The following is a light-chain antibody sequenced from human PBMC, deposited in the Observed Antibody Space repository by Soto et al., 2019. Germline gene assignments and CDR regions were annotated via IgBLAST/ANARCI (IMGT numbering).Light chain of an antibody. CDR2: HAS. CDR1: QDINRW. CDR3: QQSKSFPRN. Sequence: DIQMTPSPSSVSASVGDRVTLAWRPRQDINRWLTWYQQKPGKATKVLIYHASRLPPGVPSRFSGRGSRTDFSLTISNLQPEDFATYFCQQSKSFPRNVDGGTKVDSK. V-gene: IGKV1-12*01. J-gene: IGKJ4*01.